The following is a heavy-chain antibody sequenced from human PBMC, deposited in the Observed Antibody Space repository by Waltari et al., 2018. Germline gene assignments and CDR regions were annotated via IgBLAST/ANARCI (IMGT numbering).Heavy chain of an antibody. CDR3: ARERGITIFGVVPEDGVIDYYYYGMDV. Sequence: QVQLVQSGAEVKKPGASVKVSCKASGYPFTSYGLSWVRQAPGQGLEGIGWISPYNGNTNYAQKLQGRVTMTTDTSTSTAYMELRSLRSDDTAVYYCARERGITIFGVVPEDGVIDYYYYGMDVWGQGTTVTVSS. V-gene: IGHV1-18*01. CDR2: ISPYNGNT. CDR1: GYPFTSYG. D-gene: IGHD3-3*01. J-gene: IGHJ6*02.